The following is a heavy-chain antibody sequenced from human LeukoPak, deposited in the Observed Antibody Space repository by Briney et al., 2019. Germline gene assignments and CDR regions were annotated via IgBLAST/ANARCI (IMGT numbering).Heavy chain of an antibody. CDR3: AGSGYSYGSGDY. J-gene: IGHJ4*02. CDR1: GYSISSGYY. V-gene: IGHV4-38-2*02. CDR2: IYHSGRT. D-gene: IGHD5-18*01. Sequence: SETLSLTCTVSGYSISSGYYWGWIRQPPGKGLEWIGSIYHSGRTYYNPSLKSRVTISVDTSKNQFSLELSSVTAADTAVYYCAGSGYSYGSGDYWGQGTLVTVSS.